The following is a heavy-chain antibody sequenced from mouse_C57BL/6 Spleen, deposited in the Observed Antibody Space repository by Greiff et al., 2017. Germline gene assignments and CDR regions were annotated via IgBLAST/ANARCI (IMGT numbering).Heavy chain of an antibody. CDR2: IYPGSGST. CDR1: GYTFTSYW. CDR3: ARIYYNYDEWHYAMDY. Sequence: QVQLQQSGAELVKPGASVKMSCKASGYTFTSYWITWVKQRPGQGLEWIGDIYPGSGSTNYNEKFKSKATLTVDTSYSQAYMQLSRLTSDDYAVYSCARIYYNYDEWHYAMDYWGQGTSVTVSS. J-gene: IGHJ4*01. V-gene: IGHV1-55*01. D-gene: IGHD2-4*01.